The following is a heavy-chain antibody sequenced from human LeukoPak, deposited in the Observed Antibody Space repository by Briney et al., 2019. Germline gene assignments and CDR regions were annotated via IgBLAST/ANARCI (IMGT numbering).Heavy chain of an antibody. V-gene: IGHV4-4*02. CDR2: IFHTGTT. J-gene: IGHJ3*02. D-gene: IGHD6-19*01. CDR1: GGSISSTHW. Sequence: SETLSLTCAVSGGSISSTHWWTWVRQPPGKGLEWIGEIFHTGTTNYNPSLKSRVTISVDKSKNQFSLKLSSVTAADTVVYYCARDQWLLRGGDHDAFDIWSQGTMVTVSS. CDR3: ARDQWLLRGGDHDAFDI.